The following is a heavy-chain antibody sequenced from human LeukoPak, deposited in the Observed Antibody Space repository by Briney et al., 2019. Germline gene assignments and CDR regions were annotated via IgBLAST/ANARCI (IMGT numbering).Heavy chain of an antibody. D-gene: IGHD3-10*01. CDR1: GFTFSSYG. V-gene: IGHV3-30*18. Sequence: GGSLRLSCAASGFTFSSYGMHWVRQAPGKGLEWVAVISYDGSNEYYADSVKGRFTISRDNSKNTLYLQMNSLRAEDTAVYYCAKDDDGSGSYYVDYWGQGTLVTVSS. J-gene: IGHJ4*02. CDR3: AKDDDGSGSYYVDY. CDR2: ISYDGSNE.